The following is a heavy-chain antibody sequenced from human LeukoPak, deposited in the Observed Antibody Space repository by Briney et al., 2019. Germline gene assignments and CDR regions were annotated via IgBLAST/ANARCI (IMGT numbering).Heavy chain of an antibody. CDR1: GGSISSYY. Sequence: SETLSLTCTVSGGSISSYYWSWIRQPAGKGLEWIGRIYTSGSTNYNPSLKRRGTMSVDTSKNQFSLKLSSVTAADTAVYYCARGATGYSSGWPFDYWGQGTLVTVSS. CDR2: IYTSGST. J-gene: IGHJ4*02. V-gene: IGHV4-4*07. CDR3: ARGATGYSSGWPFDY. D-gene: IGHD6-19*01.